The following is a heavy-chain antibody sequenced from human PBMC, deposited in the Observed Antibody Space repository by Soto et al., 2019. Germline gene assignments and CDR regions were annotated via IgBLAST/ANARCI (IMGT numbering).Heavy chain of an antibody. CDR2: IYYSGST. CDR1: GGSISSYY. Sequence: PSETLSLTCTVSGGSISSYYWSWIRQPPGKGLEWIGYIYYSGSTNYNPSLKSRVTISVDTSKNQFSLKLGSVTAADTAVYYCARSGTGTNYYDSSGYGSWFDPWGQGTLVTVSS. D-gene: IGHD3-22*01. V-gene: IGHV4-59*01. CDR3: ARSGTGTNYYDSSGYGSWFDP. J-gene: IGHJ5*02.